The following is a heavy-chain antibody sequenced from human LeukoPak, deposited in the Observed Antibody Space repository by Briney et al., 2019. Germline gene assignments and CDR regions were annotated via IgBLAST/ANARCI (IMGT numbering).Heavy chain of an antibody. V-gene: IGHV4-30-4*01. CDR2: IYYSGST. D-gene: IGHD3-10*01. J-gene: IGHJ4*02. CDR3: ARGLLWFGELFLYFDY. CDR1: GGSISSGDYY. Sequence: SQTLSLTCTVSGGSISSGDYYWSWIRQPPGKGLEWIGYIYYSGSTYYNPSLKSRVPISVDTSKNQFSLKLSSVTAADTAVYYCARGLLWFGELFLYFDYWGQGALVTVSS.